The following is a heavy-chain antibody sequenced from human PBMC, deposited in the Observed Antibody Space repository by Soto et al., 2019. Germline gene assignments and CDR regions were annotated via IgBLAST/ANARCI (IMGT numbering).Heavy chain of an antibody. CDR1: GGSISSRSHY. J-gene: IGHJ4*02. CDR2: SYYRGST. CDR3: ATVDGFGVVTPFFEY. Sequence: QLQLQESGPGLVKPPESLSLTCTVSGGSISSRSHYWGWIRQSPGRHLEWIGSSYYRGSTHYNPSLKTRVTITVDTSKNQVSLKVYSVTAAVTAVYYCATVDGFGVVTPFFEYWGQGMLVTVSS. D-gene: IGHD3-3*01. V-gene: IGHV4-39*01.